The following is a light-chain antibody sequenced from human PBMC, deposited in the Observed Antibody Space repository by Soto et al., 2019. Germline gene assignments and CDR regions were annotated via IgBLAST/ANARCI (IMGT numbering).Light chain of an antibody. V-gene: IGKV1-5*03. J-gene: IGKJ4*01. CDR2: KAS. Sequence: DIQMTQSPSTLSAFVGDRVTITCRASQNINRWLAWYQQRPGKAPDLLFHKASTLKPGVPSRFSGSASGTEFTLTISSLQPDDVAAYFCLQYNVYPLTFGGGTKVEIK. CDR1: QNINRW. CDR3: LQYNVYPLT.